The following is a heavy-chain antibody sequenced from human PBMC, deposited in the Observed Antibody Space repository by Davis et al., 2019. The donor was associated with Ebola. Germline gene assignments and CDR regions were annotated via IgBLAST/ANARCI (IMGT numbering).Heavy chain of an antibody. J-gene: IGHJ4*02. Sequence: PGGSLRLSCAASGFTFRSYGMHWVRQAPGKGLEWVAVIWYDGSKKYYSDSVKGRFTISRDNSDNMLYLQMNSLRAEDTAVYYCARSRSFHAHFKSGSYYYFDYWGQGTLVTVSS. D-gene: IGHD1-26*01. CDR1: GFTFRSYG. V-gene: IGHV3-33*01. CDR2: IWYDGSKK. CDR3: ARSRSFHAHFKSGSYYYFDY.